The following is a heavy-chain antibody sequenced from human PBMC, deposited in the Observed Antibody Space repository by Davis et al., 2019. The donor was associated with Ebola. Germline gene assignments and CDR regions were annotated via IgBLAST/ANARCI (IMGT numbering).Heavy chain of an antibody. V-gene: IGHV4-4*07. Sequence: PSDTLSPPCTVPGGPISSYHWSWIRQPAGKGLEWIGRIYTSGSTNYNPSLKSRVTMSVDTSKNQFSLKLRSVTAADTAVYYCARDRADSLDYWGQGTLVTVSS. CDR2: IYTSGST. J-gene: IGHJ4*02. CDR3: ARDRADSLDY. D-gene: IGHD3-10*01. CDR1: GGPISSYH.